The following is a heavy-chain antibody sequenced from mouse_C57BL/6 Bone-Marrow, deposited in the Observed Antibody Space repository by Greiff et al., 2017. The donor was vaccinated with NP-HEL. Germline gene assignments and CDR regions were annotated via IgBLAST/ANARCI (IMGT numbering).Heavy chain of an antibody. D-gene: IGHD1-1*01. Sequence: EVKVVESGGDLVKPGGSLKLSCAASGFTFSSYGMSWVRQTPDKRLEWVATISSGGSYTYYPDSVKGRFTISRDNAKNTLYLQMSSLKSEDTAMYYCARLVLRYYFDVWGTGTTVTVSS. CDR1: GFTFSSYG. J-gene: IGHJ1*03. CDR3: ARLVLRYYFDV. CDR2: ISSGGSYT. V-gene: IGHV5-6*01.